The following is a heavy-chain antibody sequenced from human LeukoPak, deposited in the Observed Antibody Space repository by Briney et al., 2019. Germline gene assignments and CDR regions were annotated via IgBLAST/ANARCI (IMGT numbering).Heavy chain of an antibody. CDR1: GYTFTGYY. D-gene: IGHD3-3*01. CDR3: ARVRQYYDFWSGATPSFDY. Sequence: GASVKVSCKASGYTFTGYYMHWVRQAPGQELEWMGWINPNSGGTNYAQKFQGRVTMTRDTSISTAYMELSRLRSDDTAVYYCARVRQYYDFWSGATPSFDYWGQGTLVTVSS. V-gene: IGHV1-2*02. CDR2: INPNSGGT. J-gene: IGHJ4*02.